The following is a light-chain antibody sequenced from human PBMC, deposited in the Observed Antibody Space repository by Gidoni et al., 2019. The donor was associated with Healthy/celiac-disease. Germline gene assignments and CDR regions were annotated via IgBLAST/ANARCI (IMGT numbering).Light chain of an antibody. CDR3: QSADSSGTYSV. V-gene: IGLV3-25*03. CDR2: KDS. Sequence: SSELTQPPSVSFSPGQTARITCSGDALPKQYAYWYQQKPGQAPVLVIYKDSERPSGIPERFSGSSSGTTVTLTISGVQAEDEADYYCQSADSSGTYSVFGGGTQLTVL. J-gene: IGLJ7*01. CDR1: ALPKQY.